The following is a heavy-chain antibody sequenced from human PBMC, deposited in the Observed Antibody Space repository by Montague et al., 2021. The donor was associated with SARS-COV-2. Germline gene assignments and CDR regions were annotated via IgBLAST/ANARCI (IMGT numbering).Heavy chain of an antibody. D-gene: IGHD2-15*01. J-gene: IGHJ4*02. Sequence: SETLSLTCSVSGGSINNYFWCWIRQSPGKGLEWVGYMHSTGSTAXXPSLKGRVIISVDTSKTQISLKLSSVSAADTALYYCARAVVGAKTATIESWGQGTLVTVSS. V-gene: IGHV4-59*01. CDR2: MHSTGST. CDR3: ARAVVGAKTATIES. CDR1: GGSINNYF.